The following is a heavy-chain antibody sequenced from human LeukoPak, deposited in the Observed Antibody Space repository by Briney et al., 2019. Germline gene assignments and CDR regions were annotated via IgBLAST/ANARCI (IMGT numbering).Heavy chain of an antibody. CDR1: WFSLSTSGMC. CDR2: IDWDGDK. D-gene: IGHD6-6*01. Sequence: SGPALVKPTQTLTLTCTFSWFSLSTSGMCVSWIRQPPGKALEWLARIDWDGDKSYSTSLKTRLTISKATCKNQVVLTMTNMDPVDTATYYCARCSSMYYFDSWGQGTLVTVSS. J-gene: IGHJ4*02. CDR3: ARCSSMYYFDS. V-gene: IGHV2-70*11.